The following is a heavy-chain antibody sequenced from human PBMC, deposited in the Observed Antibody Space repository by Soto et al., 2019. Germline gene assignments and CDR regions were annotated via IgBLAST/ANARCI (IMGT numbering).Heavy chain of an antibody. CDR2: IIPIFGTA. V-gene: IGHV1-69*01. D-gene: IGHD3-22*01. J-gene: IGHJ4*02. Sequence: QVQLVQSGAEVKKPGSSVKVSCKASGGTFSSYAISWVRQAPGQGLEWMGGIIPIFGTANYAQKFQGRVTITADESTSTAYMELSSLRSEDTAVYYCARDRERYYYDSSGYLPYYFDYWGQGTLGTVSS. CDR3: ARDRERYYYDSSGYLPYYFDY. CDR1: GGTFSSYA.